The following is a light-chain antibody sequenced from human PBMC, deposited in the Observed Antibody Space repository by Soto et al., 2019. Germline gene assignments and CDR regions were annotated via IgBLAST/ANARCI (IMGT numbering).Light chain of an antibody. CDR1: QSISSN. J-gene: IGKJ4*01. Sequence: EIVMTQSPATLSVSPGGRATLSCRASQSISSNLAWYQQKPGQAPRLLMFRTSSRATGFPARFSGSGSGTEFNLTISSLQSEDFGVYYCQQYNNWPRATFGGGTKVDI. CDR3: QQYNNWPRAT. CDR2: RTS. V-gene: IGKV3-15*01.